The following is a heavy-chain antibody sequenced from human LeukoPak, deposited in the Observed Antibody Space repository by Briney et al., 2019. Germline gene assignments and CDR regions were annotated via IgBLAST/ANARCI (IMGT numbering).Heavy chain of an antibody. Sequence: GGSLRLSCAASGFTFSSYAMHWVRQAPGKGLEWVAVISYDGSNKYYADSVKGRFTISRDNSKNTLYLQMNSLRAEDTAVYYCARDLPGGATRGAFDIWGQGTMVTVSS. CDR3: ARDLPGGATRGAFDI. CDR2: ISYDGSNK. J-gene: IGHJ3*02. D-gene: IGHD3-10*01. V-gene: IGHV3-30-3*01. CDR1: GFTFSSYA.